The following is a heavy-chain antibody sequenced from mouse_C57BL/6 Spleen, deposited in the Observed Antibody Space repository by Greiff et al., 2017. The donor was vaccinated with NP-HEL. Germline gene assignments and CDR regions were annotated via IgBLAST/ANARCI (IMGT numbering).Heavy chain of an antibody. CDR3: ASQLAPDWCFDV. J-gene: IGHJ1*03. D-gene: IGHD4-1*02. CDR2: INPNYGTT. Sequence: VQLQQSGPELVKPGASVKISCKASGYSFTDYNMNWVKQSHGKSLEWIGVINPNYGTTSYNQKFKGKATLTVDQSPSTAYMQLNSLTSEDSAIYYCASQLAPDWCFDVWGTGTTVTVSS. CDR1: GYSFTDYN. V-gene: IGHV1-39*01.